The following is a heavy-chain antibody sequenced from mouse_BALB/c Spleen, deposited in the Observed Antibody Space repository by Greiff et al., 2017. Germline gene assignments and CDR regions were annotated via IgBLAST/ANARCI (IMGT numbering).Heavy chain of an antibody. CDR3: ARDSTTATEAMDY. J-gene: IGHJ4*01. D-gene: IGHD1-2*01. V-gene: IGHV1-7*01. Sequence: VKLQQSGAELAKPGASVKMSCTASGYTFTSYWMHWVKQRPGQGLEWIGYINPSTGYTEYNQKFKDKATLTADKSSSTAYMQLSSLTSEDSAVYYCARDSTTATEAMDYWGQGTSVTVSS. CDR2: INPSTGYT. CDR1: GYTFTSYW.